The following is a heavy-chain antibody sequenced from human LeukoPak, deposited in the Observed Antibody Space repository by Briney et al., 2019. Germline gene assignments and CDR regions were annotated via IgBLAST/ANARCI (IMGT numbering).Heavy chain of an antibody. CDR2: ISGTGGRT. Sequence: GVLRLSCAASGFAFSSYAMSWARQAPGKGLEWVSSISGTGGRTYYADSVKGRFTISRDNSKNTLDLQMNSLRADDTAVYYCARDGYSNYWYLNLWGQGTLVTVSS. J-gene: IGHJ4*02. CDR1: GFAFSSYA. V-gene: IGHV3-23*01. CDR3: ARDGYSNYWYLNL. D-gene: IGHD6-13*01.